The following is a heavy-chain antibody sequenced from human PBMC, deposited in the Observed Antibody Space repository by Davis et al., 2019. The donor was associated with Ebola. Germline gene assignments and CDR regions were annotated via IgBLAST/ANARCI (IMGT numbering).Heavy chain of an antibody. CDR2: IKQDGSEK. CDR1: GFTFSSYW. Sequence: PGGSLRLSCAASGFTFSSYWMSWVRQAPGKGLEWVANIKQDGSEKYYVDSGKGRFTISRDNAKNSLYLQVNSLRAEDTAVYYGARVGRDYYDSSGSPRGAFDIWGQGTMVTVSS. V-gene: IGHV3-7*03. CDR3: ARVGRDYYDSSGSPRGAFDI. D-gene: IGHD3-22*01. J-gene: IGHJ3*02.